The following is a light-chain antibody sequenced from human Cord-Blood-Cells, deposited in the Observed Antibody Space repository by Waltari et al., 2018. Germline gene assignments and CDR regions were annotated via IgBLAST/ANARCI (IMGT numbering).Light chain of an antibody. J-gene: IGLJ1*01. CDR1: SSDVGRYNL. CDR3: CSYAGSSV. V-gene: IGLV2-23*01. Sequence: QSALTQPASVSGSPGQSITISCTGTSSDVGRYNLVSWYQQHPGKAPKLMIYEGSKRPSGVSNRFSGSKSGNTASLTISGLQAEDEADYYCCSYAGSSVFGTGTKVTVL. CDR2: EGS.